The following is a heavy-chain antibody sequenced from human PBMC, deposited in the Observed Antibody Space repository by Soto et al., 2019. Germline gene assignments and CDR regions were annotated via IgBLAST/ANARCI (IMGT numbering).Heavy chain of an antibody. CDR2: IYYSGST. J-gene: IGHJ5*02. D-gene: IGHD3-10*01. V-gene: IGHV4-59*01. CDR3: ARAWVRGVPPYNWFDP. Sequence: TSETLSLTCTVSGGSISSYYWSWIRQPPGKGLEWIGYIYYSGSTNYNPSLKSRVTISVDTSKNQFSLKLSSVTAADTAVYYCARAWVRGVPPYNWFDPWGQGTLVTVSS. CDR1: GGSISSYY.